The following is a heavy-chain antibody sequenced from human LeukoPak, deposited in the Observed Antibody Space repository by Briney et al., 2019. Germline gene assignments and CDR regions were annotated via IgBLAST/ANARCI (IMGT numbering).Heavy chain of an antibody. CDR3: ARLAPTMSNYYSYYMDV. D-gene: IGHD5-24*01. CDR2: INHSGST. CDR1: GGSFSGYY. V-gene: IGHV4-34*01. Sequence: SETLSLTCAVYGGSFSGYYWSWIRQPPGKGLEWIGEINHSGSTNYNPSLKSRVTISVDTSKNQFSLKLSSVTAADTAVYYCARLAPTMSNYYSYYMDVWGKGTTVTISS. J-gene: IGHJ6*03.